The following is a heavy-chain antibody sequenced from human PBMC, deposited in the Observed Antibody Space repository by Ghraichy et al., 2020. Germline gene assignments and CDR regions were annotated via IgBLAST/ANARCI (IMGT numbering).Heavy chain of an antibody. CDR1: GFTFGDYY. D-gene: IGHD1-26*01. J-gene: IGHJ3*02. CDR3: ARVYSGSWPHAFDI. CDR2: ISSSGITT. V-gene: IGHV3-11*01. Sequence: GESMNISCAASGFTFGDYYMSWIRQAPGKGLEWLSYISSSGITTYYADSVKGRFTISRDNARNSLYLQMNSLRAEDTAVYYCARVYSGSWPHAFDIWGQGTMVTVS.